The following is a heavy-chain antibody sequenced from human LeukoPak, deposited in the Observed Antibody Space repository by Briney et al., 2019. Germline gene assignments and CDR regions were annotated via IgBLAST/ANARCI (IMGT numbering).Heavy chain of an antibody. CDR3: ARGTYYSDSSGYYYAPFDY. V-gene: IGHV5-51*01. CDR2: IYPGDSDT. Sequence: GEFLKISCQGSGYNFTSYWIGWVRQMPGRGLEWMGIIYPGDSDTRYSPSFQGQVTISADKSISTAYLQWSSLKASDTAMYYCARGTYYSDSSGYYYAPFDYWGQGTLVTVSS. CDR1: GYNFTSYW. J-gene: IGHJ4*02. D-gene: IGHD3-22*01.